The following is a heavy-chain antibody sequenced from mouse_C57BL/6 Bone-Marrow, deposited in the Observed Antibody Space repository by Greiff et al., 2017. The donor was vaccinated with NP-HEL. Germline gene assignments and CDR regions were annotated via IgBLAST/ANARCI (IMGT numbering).Heavy chain of an antibody. Sequence: VQLKQSGAELVRPGASVKLSCTASGFNIKDDYMHWVKQRPEQGLEWIGWIDPENGDTEYASKFQGKATITVDTSSNTAYLQLSSLTSEDTAVYYCTPHYYGSSPFAYWGQGTLVTVSA. J-gene: IGHJ3*01. CDR2: IDPENGDT. D-gene: IGHD1-1*01. CDR3: TPHYYGSSPFAY. CDR1: GFNIKDDY. V-gene: IGHV14-4*01.